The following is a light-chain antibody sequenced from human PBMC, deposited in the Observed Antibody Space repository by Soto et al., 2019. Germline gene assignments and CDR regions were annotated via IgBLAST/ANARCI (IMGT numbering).Light chain of an antibody. V-gene: IGKV3-11*01. J-gene: IGKJ1*01. Sequence: CLAPGGSRTINKRTSPSVSSYLAWYQQQPGQAPSPLIYDASNRATGIPARFSGSGSGTDFTHTMRSLKPQHFGLSYCHARRNWHPGPFGEGTKVDIK. CDR1: PSVSSY. CDR2: DAS. CDR3: HARRNWHPGP.